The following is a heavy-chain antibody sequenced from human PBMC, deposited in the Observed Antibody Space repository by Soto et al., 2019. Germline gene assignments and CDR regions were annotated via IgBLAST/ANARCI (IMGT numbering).Heavy chain of an antibody. J-gene: IGHJ4*02. CDR1: GGSISSYY. Sequence: ASETLSLTCTVSGGSISSYYWSWIRQPPGKGLEWIGYIYYSGSTNYNPSLKSRVTISVDTSKNQFSLKLSSVTAADTAVYYCARGSYCSSTSCSTHFDYWGQGTLVTVSS. CDR3: ARGSYCSSTSCSTHFDY. D-gene: IGHD2-2*01. V-gene: IGHV4-59*01. CDR2: IYYSGST.